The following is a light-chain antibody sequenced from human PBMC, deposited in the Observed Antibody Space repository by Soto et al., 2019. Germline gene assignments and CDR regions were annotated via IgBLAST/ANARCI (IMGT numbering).Light chain of an antibody. Sequence: EIVLTQSPGTLSLSPGERSTLNCRASQSISTSSLAWYQQKPGQAPRLLIFGASSRATGIPDRFSGSGSGTVFTLTINILEPDDFAVYYCHQYGNSPQTFGQGTKVDIK. CDR3: HQYGNSPQT. V-gene: IGKV3-20*01. CDR2: GAS. CDR1: QSISTSS. J-gene: IGKJ1*01.